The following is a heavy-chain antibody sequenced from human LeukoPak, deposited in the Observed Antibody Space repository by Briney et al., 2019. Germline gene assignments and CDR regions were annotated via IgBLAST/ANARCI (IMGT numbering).Heavy chain of an antibody. CDR2: IDYSGST. D-gene: IGHD4-23*01. V-gene: IGHV4-59*08. J-gene: IGHJ4*02. CDR3: ARLNGGN. Sequence: SETLSLTCTVSGDSISTYYWSWIRQPPGKGLEWIGYIDYSGSTAFNPSLNGRVAVSLDASKNQFSLKLRSVTAADTAVYYCARLNGGNWGPGILVTVSS. CDR1: GDSISTYY.